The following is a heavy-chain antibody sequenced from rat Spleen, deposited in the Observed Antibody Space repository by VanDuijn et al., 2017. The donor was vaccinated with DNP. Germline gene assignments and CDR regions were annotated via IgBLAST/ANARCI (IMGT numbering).Heavy chain of an antibody. CDR1: GFTFSDFN. J-gene: IGHJ2*01. CDR3: ARDSKDYGSYVDYFDY. CDR2: IFYDGSTT. Sequence: EVHLVESGGGLVQPGRSLKLPCAASGFTFSDFNMAWVRHAPKKGLEWVATIFYDGSTTYYGDSVKGRFTISRDNAKNTLYLQINSLRSEDTATYYCARDSKDYGSYVDYFDYWGQGVMFTVSS. V-gene: IGHV5-7*01. D-gene: IGHD1-8*01.